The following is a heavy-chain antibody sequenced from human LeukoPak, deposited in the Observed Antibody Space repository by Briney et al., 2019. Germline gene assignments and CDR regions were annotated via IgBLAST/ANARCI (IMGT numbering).Heavy chain of an antibody. CDR1: RFTFSTYA. V-gene: IGHV3-23*01. Sequence: QPGGSLRFSWAASRFTFSTYARTGVRGAPGKGLGWVSAISDSGVTTFYADSVKGRFTISRDNSKNTLYLQMNSLRAEDTAIYYCAKINSASCYNPLGYWGQGTLVTVSS. D-gene: IGHD2-2*02. J-gene: IGHJ4*02. CDR2: ISDSGVTT. CDR3: AKINSASCYNPLGY.